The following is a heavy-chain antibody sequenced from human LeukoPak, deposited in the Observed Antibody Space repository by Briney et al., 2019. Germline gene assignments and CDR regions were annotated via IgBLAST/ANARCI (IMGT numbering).Heavy chain of an antibody. CDR3: ARYYDSSGYTVFDY. D-gene: IGHD3-22*01. J-gene: IGHJ4*02. CDR2: IYHSGTT. CDR1: GGSIRRGGYS. Sequence: SETLSLTCTVFGGSIRRGGYSWSWIRQHPGKGLEWIGYIYHSGTTYYNPSLKSRVTISVVTSKNQFSLNLSSVTAADTAMYYCARYYDSSGYTVFDYWGQGTLVTVSS. V-gene: IGHV4-31*03.